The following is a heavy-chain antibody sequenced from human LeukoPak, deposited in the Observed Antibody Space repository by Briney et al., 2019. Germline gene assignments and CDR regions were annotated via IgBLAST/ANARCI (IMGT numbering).Heavy chain of an antibody. V-gene: IGHV3-66*01. CDR1: GFTVSSNY. D-gene: IGHD3-22*01. Sequence: GGSLRLSCAASGFTVSSNYMSWVRQAPGKGLEWVSAIYSGGSTYYADSVKGRFTISRDNSKNTLYLQMNSLRAEDTAVYYCARDPYYYDSSGYYESQHWGQGTLVTVSS. CDR2: IYSGGST. CDR3: ARDPYYYDSSGYYESQH. J-gene: IGHJ4*02.